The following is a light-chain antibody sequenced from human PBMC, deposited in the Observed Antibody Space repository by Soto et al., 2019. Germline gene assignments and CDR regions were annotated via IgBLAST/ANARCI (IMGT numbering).Light chain of an antibody. V-gene: IGKV1-33*01. CDR2: DAS. J-gene: IGKJ4*01. CDR1: QDINNY. CDR3: QQYDNPPLT. Sequence: DIKMTQTPSSRSPAVGERVLISSRASQDINNYLNWYQQKPGRAPKLLIYDASDLETGVPSRFSGSGSGTDFTFTINSLQPEDIATYYCQQYDNPPLTFGGGTKVDIK.